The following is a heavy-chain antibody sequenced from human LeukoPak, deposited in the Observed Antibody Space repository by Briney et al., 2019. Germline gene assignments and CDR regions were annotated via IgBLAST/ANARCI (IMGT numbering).Heavy chain of an antibody. Sequence: GGSLRLSCAASGFAFSRYWMHWVRQAPGKGLVWVSRINEDGGTTSYADSVKGRFTISRDNVKNTLYLQTNGLRAEDTAVYYCARGGLEPVDYWGQGTLVTVSS. CDR1: GFAFSRYW. J-gene: IGHJ4*02. CDR2: INEDGGTT. D-gene: IGHD1-14*01. CDR3: ARGGLEPVDY. V-gene: IGHV3-74*01.